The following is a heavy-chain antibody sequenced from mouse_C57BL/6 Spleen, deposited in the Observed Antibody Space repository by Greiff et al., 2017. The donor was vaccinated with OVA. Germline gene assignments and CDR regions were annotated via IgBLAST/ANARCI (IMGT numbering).Heavy chain of an antibody. J-gene: IGHJ2*01. CDR3: AAVDCFDY. V-gene: IGHV1-26*01. Sequence: VQLQQSGPELVKPGASVKISCKASGYTFTDYYMNWVKQSHGKSLEWIGDINPNNGGTSYNQKFKGKATLTVDKSSSTAYMELRSLTSEDSAVYYCAAVDCFDYWGQGTTLTVSS. CDR1: GYTFTDYY. CDR2: INPNNGGT. D-gene: IGHD1-1*01.